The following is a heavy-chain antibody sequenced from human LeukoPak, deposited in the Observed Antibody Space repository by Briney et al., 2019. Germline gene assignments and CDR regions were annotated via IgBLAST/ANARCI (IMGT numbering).Heavy chain of an antibody. Sequence: ASVKVSCKVSGGTFSSYAISWVQQAPGQGLEWMGGIIPIFGTANYAQKFQGRVTITADKSTSTAYMELSSLRSEDTAVYYCARDLEQQLVRPDYYYGMDVWGKGTTVTVSS. J-gene: IGHJ6*04. CDR2: IIPIFGTA. V-gene: IGHV1-69*06. D-gene: IGHD6-13*01. CDR3: ARDLEQQLVRPDYYYGMDV. CDR1: GGTFSSYA.